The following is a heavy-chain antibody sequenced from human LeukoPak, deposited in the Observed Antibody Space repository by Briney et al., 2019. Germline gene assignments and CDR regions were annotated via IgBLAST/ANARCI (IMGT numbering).Heavy chain of an antibody. Sequence: SETLSLTCAVSGYSISNGYYWVWIRQPPGRGLEWIGSLYHSDSAYYNTSLRSRVSMSVDTSKNQFSLTLSFVTAADTAVYYCARQHDSYYYYYIDVRGSGTTVTVSS. CDR1: GYSISNGYY. J-gene: IGHJ6*03. V-gene: IGHV4-38-2*01. CDR3: ARQHDSYYYYYIDV. CDR2: LYHSDSA.